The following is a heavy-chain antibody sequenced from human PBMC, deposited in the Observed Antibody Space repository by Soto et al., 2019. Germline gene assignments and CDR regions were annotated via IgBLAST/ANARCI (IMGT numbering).Heavy chain of an antibody. CDR2: INAGNGNT. D-gene: IGHD2-21*02. CDR1: GYTFTSYA. V-gene: IGHV1-3*05. Sequence: QVQLVQSGAEEKKPGASVKVSCKASGYTFTSYAMHSVRQAPGKRLEWMGWINAGNGNTKYSQKFQGRVTITRDTSASTADMELSSLRSEDTAVYYCARSIVVVTALDDCGQGAMVSVSS. CDR3: ARSIVVVTALDD. J-gene: IGHJ4*02.